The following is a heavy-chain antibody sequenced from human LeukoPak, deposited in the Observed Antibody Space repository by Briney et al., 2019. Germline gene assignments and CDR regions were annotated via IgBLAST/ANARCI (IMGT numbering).Heavy chain of an antibody. CDR2: INHSGST. CDR1: GGSFSGYY. V-gene: IGHV4-34*01. J-gene: IGHJ4*02. D-gene: IGHD3-10*01. CDR3: ARVPRGSGIFDY. Sequence: PSETLSLTCAVYGGSFSGYYWSWIRQPPGKGLEWIGEINHSGSTNYNPSLKSRVTISVDTSKSQFYLKLSSVTAADTAVYYCARVPRGSGIFDYWGQGTLVTVSS.